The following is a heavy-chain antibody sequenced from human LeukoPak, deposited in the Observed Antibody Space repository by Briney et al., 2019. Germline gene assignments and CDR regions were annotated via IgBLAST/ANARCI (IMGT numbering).Heavy chain of an antibody. CDR3: AKDREGGL. D-gene: IGHD3-16*01. V-gene: IGHV3-53*01. CDR1: GFIFSNFW. CDR2: IYSGGST. J-gene: IGHJ4*02. Sequence: GGSLRLSCTASGFIFSNFWMSWVRQAPGKGLEWVSVIYSGGSTHYADSVKGRFTISRDNSKNTLYLQMNSLRAEDTAMYYCAKDREGGLWGQGTLVTVSS.